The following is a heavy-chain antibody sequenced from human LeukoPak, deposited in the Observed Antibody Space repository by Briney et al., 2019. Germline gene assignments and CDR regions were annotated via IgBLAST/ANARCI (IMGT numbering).Heavy chain of an antibody. CDR3: ARGDRWFDP. J-gene: IGHJ5*02. CDR2: IYYSGST. Sequence: SETLSPTCTVSGGSISSYYWSWIRQPPGKGLEWIGYIYYSGSTNYNPSLKSRVTISVDTSKNQFSLKLSSVTAADTAVYYCARGDRWFDPWGQGTLVTVSS. CDR1: GGSISSYY. V-gene: IGHV4-59*01.